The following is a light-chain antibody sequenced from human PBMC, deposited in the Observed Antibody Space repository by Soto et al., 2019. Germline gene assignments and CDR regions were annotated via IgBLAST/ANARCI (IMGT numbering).Light chain of an antibody. Sequence: EIVLTQSPASLSLSPGETATLSCRSSQRVHYLAWYQQKRGQAPRLLMYDISIRATGVPPRFSGSGAGTDFTLTINNLEPEDVAVYFCQQRSSPTWTFGLGTKVDIK. CDR2: DIS. CDR3: QQRSSPTWT. J-gene: IGKJ1*01. CDR1: QRVHY. V-gene: IGKV3-11*01.